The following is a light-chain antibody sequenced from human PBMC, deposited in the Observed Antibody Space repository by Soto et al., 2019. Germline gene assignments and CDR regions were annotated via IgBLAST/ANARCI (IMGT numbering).Light chain of an antibody. CDR2: DAS. Sequence: DIHMTQPPSSMSASAGDTGTSTCRASQGIRNDLAWYQQKPGKAPKILIYDASNLETGVPSRFSGSGSGTDFTFTISSLQPEDIATYYCQQYDNLFLTFGGGTKVDI. V-gene: IGKV1-33*01. CDR3: QQYDNLFLT. J-gene: IGKJ4*01. CDR1: QGIRND.